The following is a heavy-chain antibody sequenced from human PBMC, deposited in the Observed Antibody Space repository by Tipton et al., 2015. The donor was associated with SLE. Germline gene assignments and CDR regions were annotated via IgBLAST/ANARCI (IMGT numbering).Heavy chain of an antibody. CDR1: GFTFSSYD. CDR2: VSYDAGNK. J-gene: IGHJ4*02. CDR3: AREEVSGLQY. V-gene: IGHV3-33*05. Sequence: LRLSCAASGFTFSSYDIHWVRQAPGKGLEGVAVVSYDAGNKDYADSVRGRFTISRDIYKNTVYLQMNSLRAEDTAVYYCAREEVSGLQYWGQGTLVTVSS. D-gene: IGHD5-18*01.